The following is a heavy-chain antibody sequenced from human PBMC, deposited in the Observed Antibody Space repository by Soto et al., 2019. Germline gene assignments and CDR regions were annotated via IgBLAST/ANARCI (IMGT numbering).Heavy chain of an antibody. V-gene: IGHV3-23*01. Sequence: GGSLRLSCAAPGFTFSSYAMSWVRQAPGKGLEWVSAISGSGGSTYYADSVKGRFTISRDNSKNTLYLQMNSLRAEDTAVYYCAKDLPDQLLYPVFDYWGQGTLVTVSS. J-gene: IGHJ4*02. CDR2: ISGSGGST. CDR1: GFTFSSYA. CDR3: AKDLPDQLLYPVFDY. D-gene: IGHD2-2*02.